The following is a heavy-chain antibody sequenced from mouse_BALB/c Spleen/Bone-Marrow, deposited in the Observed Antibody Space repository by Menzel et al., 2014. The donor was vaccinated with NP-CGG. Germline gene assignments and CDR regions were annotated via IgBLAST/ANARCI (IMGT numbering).Heavy chain of an antibody. V-gene: IGHV1-82*01. D-gene: IGHD4-1*01. CDR3: ATTGTGAY. J-gene: IGHJ3*01. CDR1: GYAFSSSW. Sequence: VQLQQYGPELVKPGASVKISCKASGYAFSSSWMNWVKQRPGQGLEWIGRIYPGDGDTNYNGKFKGKATLTADKSSSTAYMQLSSLTSVDSAVYFCATTGTGAYWGQGTLVMVTA. CDR2: IYPGDGDT.